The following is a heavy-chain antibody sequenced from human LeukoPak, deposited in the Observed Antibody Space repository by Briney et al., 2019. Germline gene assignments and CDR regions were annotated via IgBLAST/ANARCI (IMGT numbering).Heavy chain of an antibody. V-gene: IGHV1-24*01. CDR2: FDPEDGET. CDR3: ATGGWELLRGPYAFDI. Sequence: ASVKVSCKVSGYTLTELSMHWVRQAPGKGLEWMGGFDPEDGETIYAQKFQGRVTMTEDTSTDTAYMELSSLRSEDTAVYYCATGGWELLRGPYAFDIWGQGTMVTVSS. D-gene: IGHD1-26*01. J-gene: IGHJ3*02. CDR1: GYTLTELS.